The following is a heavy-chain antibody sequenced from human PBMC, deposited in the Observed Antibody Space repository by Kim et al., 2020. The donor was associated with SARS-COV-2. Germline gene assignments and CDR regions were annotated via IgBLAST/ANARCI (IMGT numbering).Heavy chain of an antibody. CDR2: ISSGSSNI. Sequence: GGSLRLSCAPSGFTFKTYTMNWVRQAPGKTLEWVSSISSGSSNIYYADSVKGRFITSRDNAENSLYLDMNSLRAEDTAVYFCARDMEKQHLRQRNFYALDVWGRGTTVIVSS. J-gene: IGHJ6*02. D-gene: IGHD6-13*01. CDR1: GFTFKTYT. V-gene: IGHV3-21*01. CDR3: ARDMEKQHLRQRNFYALDV.